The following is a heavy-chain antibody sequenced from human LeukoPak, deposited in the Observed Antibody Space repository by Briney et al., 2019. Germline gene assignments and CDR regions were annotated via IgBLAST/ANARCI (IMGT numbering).Heavy chain of an antibody. D-gene: IGHD5-18*01. CDR1: GYTFTSYG. J-gene: IGHJ4*02. Sequence: ASVKVSCKASGYTFTSYGISWVRQAPGQGLEWMGWISGYNGNTYYAQKLQGRVTMTTDTSTNTAYMELRSLRSDDTAVYYCARDSRAGYSYGYYYWGQGTLVTVSS. V-gene: IGHV1-18*01. CDR3: ARDSRAGYSYGYYY. CDR2: ISGYNGNT.